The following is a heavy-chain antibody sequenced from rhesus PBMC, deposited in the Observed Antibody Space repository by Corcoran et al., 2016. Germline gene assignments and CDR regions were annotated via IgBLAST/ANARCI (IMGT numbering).Heavy chain of an antibody. CDR3: ARETMAAAATFDY. J-gene: IGHJ4*01. CDR2: IYGSSGTT. V-gene: IGHV4-76*01. CDR1: GGSISSGYD. D-gene: IGHD6-25*01. Sequence: QVQLQESGPGVVKPSETLSLTCAASGGSISSGYDWTWIRQPPGKGLEWIGYIYGSSGTTKYNPSLKNGVTISKDASKNQFSLKLRSVTAADTAVYYCARETMAAAATFDYWGQGVLVTVSS.